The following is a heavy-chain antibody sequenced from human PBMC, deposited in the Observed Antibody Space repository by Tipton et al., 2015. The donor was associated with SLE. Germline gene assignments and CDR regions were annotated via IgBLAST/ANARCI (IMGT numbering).Heavy chain of an antibody. J-gene: IGHJ3*02. CDR3: ARVLTYCGTGNAFDI. V-gene: IGHV3-66*01. Sequence: SLRLSCAASGFNVGTNYMTWVRQAPGKGLEWVSIVFSNGNTYYADSVKGRFTISRDNSKNTLYLQMNSLTAEDTAVYHCARVLTYCGTGNAFDIWGQGTMVTVSS. CDR2: VFSNGNT. CDR1: GFNVGTNY. D-gene: IGHD2-21*01.